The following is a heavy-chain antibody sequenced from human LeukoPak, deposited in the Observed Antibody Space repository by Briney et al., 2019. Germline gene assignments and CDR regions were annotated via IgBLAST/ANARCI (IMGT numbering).Heavy chain of an antibody. V-gene: IGHV3-30-3*01. CDR3: ARDDRPDY. J-gene: IGHJ4*02. CDR2: ISYDGSNK. Sequence: PGGSLRLSCAASGFTFSSYAMSWVRQAPGKGLEWVAVISYDGSNKYYADSVKGRFTISRDNSKNTLYLQMNSLRAEDTAVYYCARDDRPDYWGQGTLVTVSS. CDR1: GFTFSSYA. D-gene: IGHD1-14*01.